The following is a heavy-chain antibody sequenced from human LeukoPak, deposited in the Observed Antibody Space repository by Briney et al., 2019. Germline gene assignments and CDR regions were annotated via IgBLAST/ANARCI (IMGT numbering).Heavy chain of an antibody. D-gene: IGHD6-13*01. J-gene: IGHJ4*02. CDR3: AARRPFLGIH. CDR2: IYYSGST. Sequence: PSETLSLTCTVSGGSISSSSYYWGWIRQPPGKGLEWIGSIYYSGSTYYNPSLKSRVTISVDTSKNQFSLRLNSVTAADTAVYYCAARRPFLGIHWGQGTLVTVSS. CDR1: GGSISSSSYY. V-gene: IGHV4-39*01.